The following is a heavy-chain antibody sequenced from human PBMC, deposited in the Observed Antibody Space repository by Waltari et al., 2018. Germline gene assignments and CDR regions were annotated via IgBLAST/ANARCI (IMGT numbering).Heavy chain of an antibody. CDR2: IYYSGAT. V-gene: IGHV4-59*01. CDR1: GGSINNYY. J-gene: IGHJ4*02. D-gene: IGHD3-22*01. CDR3: AGGSGYYYDSTFDY. Sequence: QVQLQESGPGLLRPSETLSLTCTVSGGSINNYYWSWIWQPPGKGLEWIGYIYYSGATNYSPSLKSRVTISLDTSKSQFSLKLSSVTAADTGVYYCAGGSGYYYDSTFDYWGQGTLVTVSS.